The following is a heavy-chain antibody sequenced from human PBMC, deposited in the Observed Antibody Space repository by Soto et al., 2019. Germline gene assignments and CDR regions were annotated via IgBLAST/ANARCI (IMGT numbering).Heavy chain of an antibody. D-gene: IGHD3-3*01. V-gene: IGHV1-69*01. CDR1: GGTFSSYA. CDR3: ARGGGRLSYAVWSGTYDY. CDR2: IIPIFGTA. J-gene: IGHJ4*02. Sequence: QVQLVQSGAEVKKPGSSVKVSCKASGGTFSSYAISWVRQAPGQGLEWMGGIIPIFGTANYAQKFQGRVTITADESTSTAYMELSSLRSEDTAVYYCARGGGRLSYAVWSGTYDYWGQGTLVTVSS.